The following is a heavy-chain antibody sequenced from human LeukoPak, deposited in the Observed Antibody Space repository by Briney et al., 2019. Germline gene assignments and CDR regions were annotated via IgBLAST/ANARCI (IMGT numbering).Heavy chain of an antibody. Sequence: PGGSLRLSCAASGFTFSSYSMNWVRQAPGKGLEWVSSISSSSSYIYYADSVKGRFTISRDNAKNSLYLQMNSLRAEDTAVYYCARSFSATFGGVIVDYWGQGTLVTVSS. CDR1: GFTFSSYS. V-gene: IGHV3-21*01. CDR2: ISSSSSYI. D-gene: IGHD3-16*02. J-gene: IGHJ4*02. CDR3: ARSFSATFGGVIVDY.